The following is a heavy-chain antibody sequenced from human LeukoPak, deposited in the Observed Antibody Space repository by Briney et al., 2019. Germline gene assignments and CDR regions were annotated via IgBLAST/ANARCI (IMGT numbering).Heavy chain of an antibody. Sequence: GGSLRLSCAASGFTVFNYWMSRVRQAPGKGLEWVANINLDGSQKYYVDSLKGRFTISRDNAKNSLYLQMNSLRAEDTAVYYCARDVDYANPRHDYWGQGTLVTVSS. CDR1: GFTVFNYW. V-gene: IGHV3-7*01. J-gene: IGHJ4*02. CDR3: ARDVDYANPRHDY. CDR2: INLDGSQK. D-gene: IGHD4/OR15-4a*01.